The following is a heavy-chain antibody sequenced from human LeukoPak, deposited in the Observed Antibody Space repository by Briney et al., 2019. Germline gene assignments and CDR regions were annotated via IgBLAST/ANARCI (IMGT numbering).Heavy chain of an antibody. CDR3: ARDHSSGWYGAFDI. D-gene: IGHD6-19*01. CDR2: INHSGST. CDR1: GGSFSGYY. V-gene: IGHV4-34*01. Sequence: SETLSLTCAVYGGSFSGYYWSWIRQPPGKGLEWIGEINHSGSTNYNPSLKSRVTISVDTSKNQFSLKLSSVTAADTAVYYCARDHSSGWYGAFDIWGQGTMVTVSS. J-gene: IGHJ3*02.